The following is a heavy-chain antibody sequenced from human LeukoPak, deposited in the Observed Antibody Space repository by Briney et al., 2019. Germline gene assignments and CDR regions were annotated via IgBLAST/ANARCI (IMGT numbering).Heavy chain of an antibody. Sequence: KPSETLSLTCAVSGGSISSGSYYWGWIRQPPGKGLEWIGSIYYSGSTYYNPSLKSRVTISVDTSKNQFSLKLSSVTAADAAVYYCARDVRDSSNYYLRAFGYWGQGTLVTVSS. CDR1: GGSISSGSYY. D-gene: IGHD3-22*01. CDR2: IYYSGST. J-gene: IGHJ4*02. V-gene: IGHV4-39*07. CDR3: ARDVRDSSNYYLRAFGY.